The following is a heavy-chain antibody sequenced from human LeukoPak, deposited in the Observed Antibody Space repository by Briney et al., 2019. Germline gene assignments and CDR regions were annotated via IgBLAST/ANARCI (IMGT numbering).Heavy chain of an antibody. Sequence: SVKVSCKASGGTFSSYAISWVRQAPGQGLEWMGKIIPIFGTANYAQKFQGRVTITADESTSTAYMELSSLRSEDTAVYYCARPGWRGSGYDLDYWGQGTLVTVSS. J-gene: IGHJ4*02. D-gene: IGHD5-12*01. CDR1: GGTFSSYA. V-gene: IGHV1-69*15. CDR3: ARPGWRGSGYDLDY. CDR2: IIPIFGTA.